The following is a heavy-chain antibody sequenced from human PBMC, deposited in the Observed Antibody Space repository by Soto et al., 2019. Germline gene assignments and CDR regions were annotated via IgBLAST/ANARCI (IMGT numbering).Heavy chain of an antibody. Sequence: EVQLVESGGGLVQPGGSLRLSCAGSGFTFSSYWMHWVRQAPGKGLVCVSRINSDGSSTSYADSVKGRFTISRDNAKNPLYLQMNSLRAEDTAVYYCARSFVALAAAGTVWFDPWGQGTLVTVSS. CDR1: GFTFSSYW. D-gene: IGHD6-13*01. V-gene: IGHV3-74*01. CDR3: ARSFVALAAAGTVWFDP. CDR2: INSDGSST. J-gene: IGHJ5*02.